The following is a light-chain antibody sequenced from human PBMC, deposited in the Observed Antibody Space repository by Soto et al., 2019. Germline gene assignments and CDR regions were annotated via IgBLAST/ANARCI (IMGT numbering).Light chain of an antibody. V-gene: IGLV2-14*01. CDR2: EVR. CDR1: NTDVGGYNY. J-gene: IGLJ6*01. Sequence: QAVVTQPASVSGSPGQSITVSCTGTNTDVGGYNYVSWYQHRPGKAPRLMIYEVRNRLSGVSNRFSGSKSGNTASLTISGLQSEDEADYYCTSYTPTGALVFGSGTKVTVL. CDR3: TSYTPTGALV.